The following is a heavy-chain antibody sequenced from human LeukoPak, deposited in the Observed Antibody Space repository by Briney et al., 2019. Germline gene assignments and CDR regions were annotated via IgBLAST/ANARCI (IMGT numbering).Heavy chain of an antibody. CDR1: GDSIGSSNYY. CDR3: ARRGITYSSSFFAY. D-gene: IGHD6-13*01. V-gene: IGHV4-39*01. Sequence: SETLSLTCTVSGDSIGSSNYYWAWVRQPPGTGLEWLGRIFYSGSTYYNPSLKSRVTISVDTSKNQFSLTLHSVTAADTATYYCARRGITYSSSFFAYWGQGTLVTVSS. CDR2: IFYSGST. J-gene: IGHJ4*02.